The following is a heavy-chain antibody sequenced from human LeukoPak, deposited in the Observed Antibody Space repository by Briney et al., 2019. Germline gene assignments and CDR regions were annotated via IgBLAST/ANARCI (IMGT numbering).Heavy chain of an antibody. CDR2: INHSGST. CDR1: GGSFSGYY. Sequence: PSETLSLTCAVYGGSFSGYYWSWIRQPPGKGLEWIGEINHSGSTNYNPSLKSRVTISVDTSKNQFSLKLSSVTAADTAVYYCARSLPNKWLRGRNWFDPWGQGTLVTVSS. J-gene: IGHJ5*02. V-gene: IGHV4-34*01. CDR3: ARSLPNKWLRGRNWFDP. D-gene: IGHD5-12*01.